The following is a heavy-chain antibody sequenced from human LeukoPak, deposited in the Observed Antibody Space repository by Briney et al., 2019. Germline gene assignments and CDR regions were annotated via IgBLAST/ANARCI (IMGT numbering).Heavy chain of an antibody. CDR2: IYYSGST. V-gene: IGHV4-59*08. CDR3: ARLSGFAMGASYFDY. CDR1: GGSISSYY. J-gene: IGHJ4*02. Sequence: SETLSLTCTVSGGSISSYYWSWIRQPPGKGLEWIGYIYYSGSTNYNPSLKSRVTMSVDTSKNQFSLKLSSVTAADTAVYYCARLSGFAMGASYFDYWGQGTLVTVSS. D-gene: IGHD1-26*01.